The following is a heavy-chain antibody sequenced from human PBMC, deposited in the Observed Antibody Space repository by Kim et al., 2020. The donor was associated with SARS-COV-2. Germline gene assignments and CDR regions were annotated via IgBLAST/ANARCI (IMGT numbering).Heavy chain of an antibody. CDR2: INAGNGNT. CDR1: GYTFTSYA. J-gene: IGHJ6*02. V-gene: IGHV1-3*01. CDR3: ARTAQYYYDSSGSHGMDV. D-gene: IGHD3-22*01. Sequence: ASVKVSCKASGYTFTSYAMHWVRQAPGQRLEWMGWINAGNGNTKYSQKFQGRVTITRDTSASTAYMELSSLRSEDTAVYYCARTAQYYYDSSGSHGMDVWGQGTTVTVSS.